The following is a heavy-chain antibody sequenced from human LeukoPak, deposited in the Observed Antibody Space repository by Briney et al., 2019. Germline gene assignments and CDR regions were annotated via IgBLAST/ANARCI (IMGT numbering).Heavy chain of an antibody. J-gene: IGHJ4*02. Sequence: GGSLRLSCAASGFTVSSNHMSWVRQAPGKGLEWVSVIDSGGSTYHADSVKGRFTFSRDNSKNTLYLQMNSLRAEDTAVYYCARSDYYDSSGPSFDYWGQGTLVTVSS. CDR3: ARSDYYDSSGPSFDY. D-gene: IGHD3-22*01. CDR1: GFTVSSNH. CDR2: IDSGGST. V-gene: IGHV3-53*01.